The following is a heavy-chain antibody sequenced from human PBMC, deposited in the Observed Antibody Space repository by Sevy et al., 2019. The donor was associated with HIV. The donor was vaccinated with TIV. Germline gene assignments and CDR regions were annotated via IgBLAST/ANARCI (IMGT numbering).Heavy chain of an antibody. CDR1: GSTLTRLS. CDR3: ASAREYYSDNSGYFDY. Sequence: ASVKVSCKVSGSTLTRLSMHWVRQSPGKGLEWMGRLDPEDGETIYVQKFQGRVTMTEDTSTDTAYMQLSSLRSEDTAVYYCASAREYYSDNSGYFDYWGQGTLVTVSS. CDR2: LDPEDGET. V-gene: IGHV1-24*01. J-gene: IGHJ4*02. D-gene: IGHD3-22*01.